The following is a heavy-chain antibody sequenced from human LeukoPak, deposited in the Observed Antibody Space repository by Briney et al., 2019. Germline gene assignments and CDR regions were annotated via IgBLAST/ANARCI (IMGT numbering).Heavy chain of an antibody. CDR2: IYHSGST. CDR1: GGSISSGGYS. J-gene: IGHJ4*02. D-gene: IGHD3-22*01. V-gene: IGHV4-30-2*01. CDR3: ARAPYYYDSSGYFDY. Sequence: SETLSLTCAVSGGSISSGGYSWSWIRQPPGKGLEWIGYIYHSGSTYYNPSLKSRVTIPVDRSKNQFSLKLSSVTAADTAVYYCARAPYYYDSSGYFDYWGQGTLVTVSS.